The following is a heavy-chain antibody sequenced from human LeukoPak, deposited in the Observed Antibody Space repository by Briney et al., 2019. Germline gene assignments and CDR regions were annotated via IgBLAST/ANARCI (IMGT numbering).Heavy chain of an antibody. CDR3: ARAPRQSSWYDS. J-gene: IGHJ5*01. V-gene: IGHV4-38-2*02. Sequence: SETLSLTCSVSGYSISSGYYWGWIRQPPGKGLEWIGTMYHSGSTYYTPSLRSRVTMSIDTSTNEVSLRLTSVAATDTAVYFCARAPRQSSWYDSWGQGTLVTVSS. CDR2: MYHSGST. D-gene: IGHD6-13*01. CDR1: GYSISSGYY.